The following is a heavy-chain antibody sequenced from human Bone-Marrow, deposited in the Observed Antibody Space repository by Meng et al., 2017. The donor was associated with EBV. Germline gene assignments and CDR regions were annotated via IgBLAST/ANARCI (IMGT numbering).Heavy chain of an antibody. J-gene: IGHJ4*02. V-gene: IGHV4-34*01. D-gene: IGHD3-16*01. CDR1: GGSFSGYY. Sequence: VQEHPGGAGLLKPSRTLSLPCAVYGGSFSGYYWSWIRQPPGKGLEWIGEINHSGSTNYNPSLKSRVTISVDTSKNQFSLKLSSVTAADTAVYYCARPPTGRGSYLDYWGQGTLVTVSS. CDR3: ARPPTGRGSYLDY. CDR2: INHSGST.